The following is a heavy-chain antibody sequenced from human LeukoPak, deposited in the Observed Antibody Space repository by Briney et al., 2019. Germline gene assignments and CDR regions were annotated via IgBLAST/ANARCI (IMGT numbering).Heavy chain of an antibody. J-gene: IGHJ4*02. D-gene: IGHD4-17*01. CDR1: GFTFSSYW. CDR3: ARDLRGYDYGDYG. V-gene: IGHV3-74*01. Sequence: GGSLRLPCAASGFTFSSYWMQWVRQAPGTGLVWVSRINSDGSSTSYADSVKGRFTISRDNAKNTLYLQMNSLRAEDTAVYYCARDLRGYDYGDYGWGQGTLVTVSS. CDR2: INSDGSST.